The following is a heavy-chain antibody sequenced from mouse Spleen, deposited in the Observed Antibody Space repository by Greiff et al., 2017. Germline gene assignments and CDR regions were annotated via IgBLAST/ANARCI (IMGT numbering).Heavy chain of an antibody. CDR2: ISDGGSYT. V-gene: IGHV5-4*01. D-gene: IGHD3-2*02. J-gene: IGHJ3*01. Sequence: EVKVVESGGGLVKPGGSLKLSCAASGFTFSSYAMSWVRQTPEKRLEWVATISDGGSYTYYPDNVKGRFTISRDNAKNNLYLQMSHLKSEDTAMYYCARDGAAQAAWFAYWGQGTLVTVSA. CDR3: ARDGAAQAAWFAY. CDR1: GFTFSSYA.